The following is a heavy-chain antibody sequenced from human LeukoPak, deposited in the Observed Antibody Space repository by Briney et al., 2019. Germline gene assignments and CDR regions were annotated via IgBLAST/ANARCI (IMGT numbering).Heavy chain of an antibody. V-gene: IGHV4-4*02. D-gene: IGHD2-15*01. Sequence: SETLSFTCDVSGGSINDRDWWTWVRQPPEKGLEWLGEIQTTGRTNSNPSLRSRVTMSINKARKQVFLNLNSVTAADTAVYYCASADIGWNPAHYWGQGTLVIVSS. CDR3: ASADIGWNPAHY. CDR2: IQTTGRT. CDR1: GGSINDRDW. J-gene: IGHJ4*02.